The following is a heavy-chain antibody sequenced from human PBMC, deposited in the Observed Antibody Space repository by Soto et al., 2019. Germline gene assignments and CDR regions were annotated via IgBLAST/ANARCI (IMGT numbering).Heavy chain of an antibody. CDR1: GISTSSYW. Sequence: EVQLLESGGALVRPGESLRLSCAASGISTSSYWMGWVRQAPGRGLEWVASIKNDGSEKYYMDSLKGRFTISRDNALNSLYLQMNSLRAEDTAVYFCVTGYHSDYWGQGTLVTVSS. J-gene: IGHJ4*02. D-gene: IGHD5-18*01. CDR2: IKNDGSEK. CDR3: VTGYHSDY. V-gene: IGHV3-7*03.